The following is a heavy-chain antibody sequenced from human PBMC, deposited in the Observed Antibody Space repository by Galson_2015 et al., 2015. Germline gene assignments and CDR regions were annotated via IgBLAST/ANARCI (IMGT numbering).Heavy chain of an antibody. J-gene: IGHJ5*02. D-gene: IGHD3-22*01. CDR1: GGTFSSYA. CDR3: ARCTHYYDSSGYPRPNWFDP. Sequence: SVKVSCKASGGTFSSYAISWVRQAPGQGLEWMGGIIPIFGTANYAQKFQGRVTITADESTSTAYMELSSLRSEDTAVYYCARCTHYYDSSGYPRPNWFDPWGQGTLVTVSS. CDR2: IIPIFGTA. V-gene: IGHV1-69*13.